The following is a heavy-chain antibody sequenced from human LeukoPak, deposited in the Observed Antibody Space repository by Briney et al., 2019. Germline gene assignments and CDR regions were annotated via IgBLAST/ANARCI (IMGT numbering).Heavy chain of an antibody. Sequence: GGSLRLSCAASGFTFSSYAMHWVRQAPGKGLEWVAVISYDGSNKYYADSVKGRFTISRDNSKNTLYLQMNSLRAEDTAVYYCANTHGNDFWSGYYTGINVNHFDYWGQGTLVTVSS. CDR3: ANTHGNDFWSGYYTGINVNHFDY. CDR2: ISYDGSNK. D-gene: IGHD3-3*01. J-gene: IGHJ4*02. CDR1: GFTFSSYA. V-gene: IGHV3-30-3*01.